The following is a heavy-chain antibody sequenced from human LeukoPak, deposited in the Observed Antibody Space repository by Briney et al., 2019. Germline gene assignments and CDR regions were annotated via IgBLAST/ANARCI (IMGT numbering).Heavy chain of an antibody. D-gene: IGHD3-22*01. Sequence: GRSLRLSCAASGFTFSNAWMSWVRQAPGEGLEWVGRIKSKTDGGTTDYAAPVKGRFTISRDDSKNTLYLQMNSLKTEDTAVYYCTTDLYYDSSGYYYGGFNAFDIWGQGTMVTVSS. V-gene: IGHV3-15*01. CDR1: GFTFSNAW. CDR3: TTDLYYDSSGYYYGGFNAFDI. CDR2: IKSKTDGGTT. J-gene: IGHJ3*02.